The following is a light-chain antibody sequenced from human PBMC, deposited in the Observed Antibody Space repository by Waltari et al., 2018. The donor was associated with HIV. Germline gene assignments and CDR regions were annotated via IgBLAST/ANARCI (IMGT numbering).Light chain of an antibody. Sequence: EIVLTQSPCTLSLSPGERATLSCRDSQSVSSDYLAWYQQKPGQAPRLLIYGASSRATGIPDTFAGSGSGTDFTLTISRLDPEDFAVYYCQQYGSSPYTFGQGTNLEIK. V-gene: IGKV3-20*01. CDR1: QSVSSDY. CDR2: GAS. J-gene: IGKJ2*01. CDR3: QQYGSSPYT.